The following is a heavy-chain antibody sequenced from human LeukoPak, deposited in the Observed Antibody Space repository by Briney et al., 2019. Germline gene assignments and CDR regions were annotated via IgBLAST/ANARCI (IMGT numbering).Heavy chain of an antibody. CDR2: IKQDGSEK. V-gene: IGHV3-7*01. J-gene: IGHJ5*02. CDR1: GFTFSSYW. CDR3: ARARGYSYGCWFDP. D-gene: IGHD5-18*01. Sequence: GGSLRLSCAASGFTFSSYWMSWVRQAPGKGREWVANIKQDGSEKYYVDSVRGRFTISRDNAKNSLYLQMNSLRAEDTAVYYCARARGYSYGCWFDPWGQGTLVTVSS.